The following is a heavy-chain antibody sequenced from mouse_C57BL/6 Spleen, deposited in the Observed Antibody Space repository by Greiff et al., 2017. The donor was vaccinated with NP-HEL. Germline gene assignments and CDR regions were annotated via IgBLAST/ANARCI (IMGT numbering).Heavy chain of an antibody. Sequence: EVQLQQSGPELVKPGASVKISCKASGYTFTDYYMNWVKQSHGKSLEWIGDINPNNGGTSYNQKFKGKATLTVDKSSSTAYMELRSLTSEDSAVYYCARGGENYSNFLFAYWGQGTLVTVSA. V-gene: IGHV1-26*01. J-gene: IGHJ3*01. CDR3: ARGGENYSNFLFAY. CDR1: GYTFTDYY. CDR2: INPNNGGT. D-gene: IGHD2-5*01.